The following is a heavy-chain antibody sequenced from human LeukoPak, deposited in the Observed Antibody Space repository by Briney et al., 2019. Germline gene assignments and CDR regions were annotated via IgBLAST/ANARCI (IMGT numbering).Heavy chain of an antibody. Sequence: SETLSLTCTVSGGSISSYYWSWIRQPPGKGLEWIGYIYYSGSTNYNPSLKSRVTISVDTSKNQFSLKLRSVTAADTAVYYCAGYSGYDSVLDYWGQGTLVTVSS. CDR2: IYYSGST. J-gene: IGHJ4*02. D-gene: IGHD5-12*01. CDR3: AGYSGYDSVLDY. CDR1: GGSISSYY. V-gene: IGHV4-59*01.